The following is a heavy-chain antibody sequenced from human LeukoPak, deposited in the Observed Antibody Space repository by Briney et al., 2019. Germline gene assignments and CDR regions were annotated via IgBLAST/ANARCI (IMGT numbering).Heavy chain of an antibody. D-gene: IGHD3-10*01. CDR1: GGTFSSYA. CDR3: ATSITMVRGVIISGDWFDP. J-gene: IGHJ5*02. CDR2: IIPIFGTA. V-gene: IGHV1-69*05. Sequence: SVKVSCKASGGTFSSYAISWVRQAPGQGLEWMGGIIPIFGTANYAQKLQGRVTMTTDTSTSTAYMDLRSLRSDDTALYYCATSITMVRGVIISGDWFDPWGQGTLVTVSS.